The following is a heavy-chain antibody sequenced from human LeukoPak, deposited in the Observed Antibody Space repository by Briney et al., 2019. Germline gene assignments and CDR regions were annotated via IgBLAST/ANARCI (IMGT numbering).Heavy chain of an antibody. D-gene: IGHD3-22*01. CDR2: ISSSGSTI. V-gene: IGHV3-48*03. Sequence: GGSLRLSCAASGFTFSSYEMNWVRQAPGKGLEWVSYISSSGSTIYYADSVKGRFTISRDNAKNSLYLQMNSLRAEDTAVYYCARDSHYYDSSGYYYAGKDVWGQGTTVTVSS. CDR3: ARDSHYYDSSGYYYAGKDV. J-gene: IGHJ6*02. CDR1: GFTFSSYE.